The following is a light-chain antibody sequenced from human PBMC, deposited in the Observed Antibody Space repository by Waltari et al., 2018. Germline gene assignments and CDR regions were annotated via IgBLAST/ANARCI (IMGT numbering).Light chain of an antibody. Sequence: QSALTQPASVSGSPGQSITISCTGTSSDVGSYNLVSWYQQHPGKAPKLMIYEDSKRPSGVSNRFSGSKSGNTASLTISGLQAEDEADYYCCSYAGSLVFGGGTKLTVL. J-gene: IGLJ2*01. CDR3: CSYAGSLV. CDR1: SSDVGSYNL. CDR2: EDS. V-gene: IGLV2-23*01.